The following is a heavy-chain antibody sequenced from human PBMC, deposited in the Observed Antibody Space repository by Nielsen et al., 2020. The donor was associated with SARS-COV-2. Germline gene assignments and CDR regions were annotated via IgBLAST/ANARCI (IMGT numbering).Heavy chain of an antibody. CDR2: IYYSGST. J-gene: IGHJ5*02. V-gene: IGHV4-30-4*02. D-gene: IGHD5-12*01. Sequence: SETLSLTCTVSGGSISSGDYYWSWIRQPPGKGLEWIGYIYYSGSTYYNPSLKSRVTISVDTSKNQFSLKLSSVTAADTAVYYCARGQGDGYSGYDPNNWFDPWAQGTLVTVSS. CDR1: GGSISSGDYY. CDR3: ARGQGDGYSGYDPNNWFDP.